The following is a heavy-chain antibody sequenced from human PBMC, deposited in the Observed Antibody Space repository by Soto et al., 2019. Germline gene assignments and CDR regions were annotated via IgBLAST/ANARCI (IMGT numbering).Heavy chain of an antibody. CDR2: ISYDGSNK. CDR3: ARDRGSVVVTAILDY. CDR1: GFTFSSYA. J-gene: IGHJ4*02. Sequence: PGGSLRLSCAASGFTFSSYAMHWVRQAPGKGLEWVAVISYDGSNKYYADSVEGRFTISRDNSKNTLYLQMNSLRAEDTAVYYCARDRGSVVVTAILDYWGQGTLVTVSS. V-gene: IGHV3-30-3*01. D-gene: IGHD2-21*02.